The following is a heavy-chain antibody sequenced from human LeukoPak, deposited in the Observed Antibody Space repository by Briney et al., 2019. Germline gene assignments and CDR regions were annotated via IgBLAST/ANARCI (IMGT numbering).Heavy chain of an antibody. D-gene: IGHD6-19*01. CDR3: ARPPYSTGWYDY. Sequence: ASVKVSCKASGYTFSGYYIHWVRQAPGQGLKWMGWINPNSGGTNYAQKFQGRVTMTRDTSISTTYMELSRLRSDDTAVYYCARPPYSTGWYDYWGQGTLVTVSS. V-gene: IGHV1-2*02. J-gene: IGHJ4*02. CDR1: GYTFSGYY. CDR2: INPNSGGT.